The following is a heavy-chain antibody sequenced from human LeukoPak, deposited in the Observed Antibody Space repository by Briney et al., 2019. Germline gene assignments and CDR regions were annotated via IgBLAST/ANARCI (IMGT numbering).Heavy chain of an antibody. CDR3: ARLWFGELFPNWFDP. V-gene: IGHV1-69*05. Sequence: SVKVSCKASGGTFSSYAISWVRQAPGQGLEWMGGIIPIFGTANYAQKFQGRVTITTDESTSTAYMELSSLRSEDTAVYYCARLWFGELFPNWFDPWGQGTLVTVSS. J-gene: IGHJ5*02. CDR2: IIPIFGTA. D-gene: IGHD3-10*01. CDR1: GGTFSSYA.